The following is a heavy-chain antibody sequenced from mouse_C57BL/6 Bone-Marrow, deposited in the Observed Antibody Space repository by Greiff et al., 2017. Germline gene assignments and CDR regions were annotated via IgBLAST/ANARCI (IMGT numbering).Heavy chain of an antibody. Sequence: EVQGVESGGGLVQPKGSLKLSCAASGFSFNTYAMNWVRQAPGKGLEWVARIRSKSNNYATYYADSVKDRFTISRDDSESMLYLQMNNLKTEDTAMYYCVSSLYYYGSLYAMDYWGQGTSVTVSS. CDR3: VSSLYYYGSLYAMDY. D-gene: IGHD1-1*01. V-gene: IGHV10-1*01. CDR1: GFSFNTYA. CDR2: IRSKSNNYAT. J-gene: IGHJ4*01.